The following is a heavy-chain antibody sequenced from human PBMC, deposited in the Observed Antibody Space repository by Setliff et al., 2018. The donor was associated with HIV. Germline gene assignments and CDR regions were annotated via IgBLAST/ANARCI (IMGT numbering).Heavy chain of an antibody. V-gene: IGHV1-2*02. CDR2: IKLSSGGT. CDR3: VTSPGSFTPVDETEAGDY. J-gene: IGHJ4*02. CDR1: GNSFNGDF. Sequence: GASVKVSCKAPGNSFNGDFLNWVRQAPGQGLEWMGNIKLSSGGTKFAQKFLGRVTMTRDTSTNTAFMELRRLNSDDTATYFCVTSPGSFTPVDETEAGDYWGQGTLVTVSS. D-gene: IGHD2-2*01.